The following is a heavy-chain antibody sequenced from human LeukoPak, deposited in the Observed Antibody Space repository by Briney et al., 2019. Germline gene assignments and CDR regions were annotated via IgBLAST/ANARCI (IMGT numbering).Heavy chain of an antibody. CDR3: ARNRPAATLPTHFDY. Sequence: SETLSLTCAVYGGSFSGYYWSWIRQPSGKGLEWIGETNHSGSTNYNLSLKSRVTISVDTSKNQFSLKLSSVTAADTAVYYCARNRPAATLPTHFDYWGQGTLVTVSS. CDR2: TNHSGST. CDR1: GGSFSGYY. J-gene: IGHJ4*02. D-gene: IGHD2-2*01. V-gene: IGHV4-34*01.